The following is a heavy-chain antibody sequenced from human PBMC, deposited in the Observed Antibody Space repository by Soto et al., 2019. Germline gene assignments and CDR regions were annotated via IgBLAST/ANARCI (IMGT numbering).Heavy chain of an antibody. CDR1: GFTFSSYG. Sequence: PGGSLRLSCAASGFTFSSYGMHWVRQAPGKGLEWVAVISYDGSNKYYADSVKGRFTISRDNSKNTLYLQMNSLRAEDTAVYYCARGVRGATAAGTFAIDYWGQGTLVTVSS. J-gene: IGHJ4*02. CDR2: ISYDGSNK. CDR3: ARGVRGATAAGTFAIDY. V-gene: IGHV3-30*03. D-gene: IGHD6-13*01.